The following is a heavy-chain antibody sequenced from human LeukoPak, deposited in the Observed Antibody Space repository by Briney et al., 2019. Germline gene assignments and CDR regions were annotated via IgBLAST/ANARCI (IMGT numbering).Heavy chain of an antibody. D-gene: IGHD1-14*01. Sequence: SETLSLTCTVSGGSISSYYWSWIRQPPGNGLEWIGYIYYSGSTNYNPSLKSRVTISVDTSKNQFSLKLSSVTAADTAVYYCARLNPQDHHLDYWGQGTLVTVSS. CDR3: ARLNPQDHHLDY. J-gene: IGHJ4*02. CDR1: GGSISSYY. CDR2: IYYSGST. V-gene: IGHV4-59*08.